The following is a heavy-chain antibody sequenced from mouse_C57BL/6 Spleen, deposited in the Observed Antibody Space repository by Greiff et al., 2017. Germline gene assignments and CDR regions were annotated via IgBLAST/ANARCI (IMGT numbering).Heavy chain of an antibody. CDR3: ASRYGNPWYFDV. J-gene: IGHJ1*03. V-gene: IGHV2-2*01. Sequence: VQLQQSGPGLVQPSQSLSITCTVSGFSLTSYGVHWVRQSPGKGLEWLGVIWSGGSTDYNAAFISRLGISKDNSKSQVVFKMNSLRADDTAIYYCASRYGNPWYFDVWGTGTTVTVSS. D-gene: IGHD2-1*01. CDR2: IWSGGST. CDR1: GFSLTSYG.